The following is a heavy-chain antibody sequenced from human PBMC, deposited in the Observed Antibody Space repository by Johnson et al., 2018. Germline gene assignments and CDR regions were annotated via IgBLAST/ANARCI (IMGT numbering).Heavy chain of an antibody. D-gene: IGHD3-10*01. CDR2: ICYSGST. V-gene: IGHV4-59*01. J-gene: IGHJ3*02. CDR3: AGEGVYYYGSGGSDAFDI. Sequence: QVQLQESGPGLVKPSETLSLTCTVSGGSSSSYYWSWIRQPPGKGLEWIGSICYSGSTNYNPPPKSRVPLSVATSKNPFSLKLSSVTAADTAGYYWAGEGVYYYGSGGSDAFDIWGQGTMVTVSS. CDR1: GGSSSSYY.